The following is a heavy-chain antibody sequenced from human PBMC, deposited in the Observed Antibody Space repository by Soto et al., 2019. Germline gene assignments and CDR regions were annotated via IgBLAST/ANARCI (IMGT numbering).Heavy chain of an antibody. J-gene: IGHJ4*02. V-gene: IGHV1-69*12. Sequence: QVQLVQSGAEVKKPGSSVKVSCKASGGTFSSYAISWVRQAPGQGLEWMGGIIPIFGTANYAQKFQGRATITADESTSTAYMELSSLRSEDTAVYYCARDRSLHSGTKYYFDYWGQGTLVTVSS. CDR3: ARDRSLHSGTKYYFDY. CDR2: IIPIFGTA. CDR1: GGTFSSYA. D-gene: IGHD1-26*01.